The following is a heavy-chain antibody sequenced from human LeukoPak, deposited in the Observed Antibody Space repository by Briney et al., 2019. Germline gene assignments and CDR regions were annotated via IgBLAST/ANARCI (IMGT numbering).Heavy chain of an antibody. Sequence: SQTLSLTCSVSGGSISSGGYYWSWIRQHPGKGLEWIGYIYYSGSTYYNPSLKSRVTISVDTSKNQFSLKLSSVTAADTAVYYCAVGVLWFGELFDYWGQGTLVTVSS. D-gene: IGHD3-10*01. J-gene: IGHJ4*02. CDR1: GGSISSGGYY. CDR2: IYYSGST. V-gene: IGHV4-31*03. CDR3: AVGVLWFGELFDY.